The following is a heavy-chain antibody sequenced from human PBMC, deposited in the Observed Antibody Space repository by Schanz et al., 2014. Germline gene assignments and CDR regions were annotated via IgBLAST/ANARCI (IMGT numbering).Heavy chain of an antibody. D-gene: IGHD3-9*01. CDR3: AKRNHDMQSLPLDY. V-gene: IGHV3-23*04. Sequence: EVQLVESGGGLAQPGGSLRLSCAGSGFTFSSYAMSWVRQTPGKGLEWVSVISGSGVTIYYADSVKGRFTISRDNSKNTLYLQMNSLRAEDTAVYYCAKRNHDMQSLPLDYWGQGTLVTVSS. J-gene: IGHJ4*02. CDR2: ISGSGVTI. CDR1: GFTFSSYA.